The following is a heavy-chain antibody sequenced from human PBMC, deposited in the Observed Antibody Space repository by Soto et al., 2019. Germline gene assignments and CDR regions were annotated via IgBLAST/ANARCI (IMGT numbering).Heavy chain of an antibody. CDR2: ISKSGGTT. J-gene: IGHJ4*02. V-gene: IGHV3-48*03. CDR3: VREGHYYFDY. Sequence: GSLRLSCAACGFTFSAYEMHWVRQAPGQGLEWVSYISKSGGTTYYADSVKGRFTISRDDAKNSVYLQMSSLRPEDMAVYKCVREGHYYFDYWGQGALVTVSS. CDR1: GFTFSAYE.